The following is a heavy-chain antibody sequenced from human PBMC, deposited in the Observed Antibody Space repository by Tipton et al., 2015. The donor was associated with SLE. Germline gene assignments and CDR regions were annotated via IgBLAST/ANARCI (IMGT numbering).Heavy chain of an antibody. CDR1: GGSFSGYY. Sequence: LSLTCAVYGGSFSGYYWSWVRQAPGKGLEWVANIKQDGSEKYYVDSVKGRFTISRDNAKNSLYLQMNSLRAEDTAVYYCARAGARFLEWLFGYWGQGTLVTVSS. CDR3: ARAGARFLEWLFGY. CDR2: IKQDGSEK. D-gene: IGHD3-3*01. J-gene: IGHJ4*02. V-gene: IGHV3-7*01.